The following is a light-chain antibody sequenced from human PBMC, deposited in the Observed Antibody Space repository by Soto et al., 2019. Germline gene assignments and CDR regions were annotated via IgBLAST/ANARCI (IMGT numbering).Light chain of an antibody. CDR2: SNN. Sequence: QSVLTQPPSASGTPGQRVTISCSGSSSNIGINTVNWYQQLPGTAPKLLIYSNNQRPSGVPDRFSGSKSGTSASLAINGLQSEDEADYYCTAWDDSLNGPVFGGGTKLTVL. V-gene: IGLV1-44*01. CDR1: SSNIGINT. J-gene: IGLJ2*01. CDR3: TAWDDSLNGPV.